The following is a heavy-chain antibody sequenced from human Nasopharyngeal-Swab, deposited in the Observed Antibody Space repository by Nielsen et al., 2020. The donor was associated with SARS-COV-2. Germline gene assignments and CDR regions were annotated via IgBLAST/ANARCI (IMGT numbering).Heavy chain of an antibody. CDR3: ARVEGSPYGSGSYSIGY. J-gene: IGHJ4*02. D-gene: IGHD3-10*01. CDR2: IYYSGST. V-gene: IGHV4-59*01. CDR1: GGSISSYY. Sequence: SETLSLTCTVSGGSISSYYWSWIRQPPGKGLEWIGYIYYSGSTNYNPSLKSRVTISVDTSKNQFSLKLSSVTAADTAVYYCARVEGSPYGSGSYSIGYWGQGTLVTVSS.